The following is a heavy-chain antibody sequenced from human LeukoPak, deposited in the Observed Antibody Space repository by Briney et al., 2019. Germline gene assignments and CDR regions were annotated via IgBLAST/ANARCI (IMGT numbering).Heavy chain of an antibody. CDR1: GGSSSSVGYS. Sequence: SETLSRNCAVAGGSSSSVGYSWRWTRQPPGKGLEWIGYIYHSGSTHYNQALKSRVTISVDRSKNQFSLKRSFVTAADTAVYYCARVTIDSSGYYYSYWGQGTLVTVSS. CDR2: IYHSGST. D-gene: IGHD3-22*01. V-gene: IGHV4-30-2*01. J-gene: IGHJ4*02. CDR3: ARVTIDSSGYYYSY.